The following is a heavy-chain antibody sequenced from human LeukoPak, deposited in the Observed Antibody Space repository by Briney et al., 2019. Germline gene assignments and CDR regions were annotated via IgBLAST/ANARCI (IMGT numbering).Heavy chain of an antibody. D-gene: IGHD6-19*01. Sequence: PGGSLRLSCSASGFTFSTLTMHWVRQAPGKGLEYVSAIGGNGVSTYYADSVKGRFTVSRDNSKNSLYLQMSSLRAEDTAVYYCVHQISGWVNWGQGTLVTVSS. CDR2: IGGNGVST. CDR3: VHQISGWVN. V-gene: IGHV3-64D*06. J-gene: IGHJ4*02. CDR1: GFTFSTLT.